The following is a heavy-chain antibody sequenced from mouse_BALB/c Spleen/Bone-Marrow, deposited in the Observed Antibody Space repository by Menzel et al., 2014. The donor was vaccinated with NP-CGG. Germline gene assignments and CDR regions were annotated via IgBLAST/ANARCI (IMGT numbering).Heavy chain of an antibody. D-gene: IGHD3-1*01. Sequence: EVMLVESGGGLVQPGGSLKLSCAASGFTFSSYTMSWVRQTPEKRLEWVAYISNGGGSTYYPDTVKGRFTISRDKAKNILYLQMSSLKSEDTAMYYCAGLFGLRWAMDYWGQGTSVTVSS. CDR2: ISNGGGST. CDR1: GFTFSSYT. V-gene: IGHV5-12-2*01. CDR3: AGLFGLRWAMDY. J-gene: IGHJ4*01.